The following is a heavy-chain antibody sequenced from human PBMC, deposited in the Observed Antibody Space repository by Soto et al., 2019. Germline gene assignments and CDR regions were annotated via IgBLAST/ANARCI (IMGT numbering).Heavy chain of an antibody. V-gene: IGHV4-34*01. CDR3: ARVRGTYDYVWGSYRYPTYGMDV. J-gene: IGHJ6*02. D-gene: IGHD3-16*02. CDR2: INHSGST. Sequence: SETLSLTCPVYGGSFSCYYWSWIRQPPGKGLEWIGEINHSGSTNYNPSLKSRVTISVDTSKNQFSLKLSSVTAADTAVYYCARVRGTYDYVWGSYRYPTYGMDVWGQGTTVTVSS. CDR1: GGSFSCYY.